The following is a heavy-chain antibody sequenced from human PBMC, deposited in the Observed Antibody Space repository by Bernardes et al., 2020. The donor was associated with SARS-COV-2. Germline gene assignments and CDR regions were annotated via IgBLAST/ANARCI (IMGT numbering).Heavy chain of an antibody. V-gene: IGHV4-34*01. Sequence: ETLSLTCAVSGGSFTSYYWSWMRQPPGKGLEWIGEIHHSGRTIYNPSLKSRVTISVDTSKNQFSLNLSSVTAADTAVYYCGSGNSYVWDYWVQGTLVTVSS. J-gene: IGHJ4*02. D-gene: IGHD3-16*01. CDR1: GGSFTSYY. CDR2: IHHSGRT. CDR3: GSGNSYVWDY.